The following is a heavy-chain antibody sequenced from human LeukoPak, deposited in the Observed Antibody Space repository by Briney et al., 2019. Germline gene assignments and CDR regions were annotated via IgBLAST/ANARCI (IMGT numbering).Heavy chain of an antibody. CDR2: IYKSGST. V-gene: IGHV4-4*07. Sequence: PSETLSLTRTVSGGSIGWDYWSWIRQSAGKGLEWIGRIYKSGSTNYNPSFRSRVTMSVDTSKNQFSLNVTSVTAADTAVYYCAREEYFQDSNGYSYYFHSWGQGSLVTVSS. D-gene: IGHD3-22*01. CDR3: AREEYFQDSNGYSYYFHS. CDR1: GGSIGWDY. J-gene: IGHJ4*02.